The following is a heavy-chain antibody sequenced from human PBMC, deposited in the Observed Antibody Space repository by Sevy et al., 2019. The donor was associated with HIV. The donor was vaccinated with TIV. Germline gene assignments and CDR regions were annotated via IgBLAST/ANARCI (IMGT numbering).Heavy chain of an antibody. CDR1: GDSVSSNSAA. V-gene: IGHV6-1*01. D-gene: IGHD3-16*02. J-gene: IGHJ3*02. CDR2: TYYRSKWYN. Sequence: SQTLSLTCAISGDSVSSNSAAWNWIRQSPSRGLEWLGRTYYRSKWYNDYAVSVKSRITINPDTSKNQFSLQLNTVTPEDTAVYYCARDVAADGYMITFGGVIVSGAFDIWGQGTMVTVSS. CDR3: ARDVAADGYMITFGGVIVSGAFDI.